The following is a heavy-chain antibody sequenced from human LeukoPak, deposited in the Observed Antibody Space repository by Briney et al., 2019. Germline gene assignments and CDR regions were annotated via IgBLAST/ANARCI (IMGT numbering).Heavy chain of an antibody. D-gene: IGHD3-3*01. CDR3: ARVTIFGVIDY. Sequence: SETLSLTCTVSGGSISSYYWSWIRQPAGKGLEWIGRIHASGSTNYNPSLKSRVTISVDPSKIQFSLRLSSVTAADMAVYYCARVTIFGVIDYWGQGTLVTVSS. CDR2: IHASGST. CDR1: GGSISSYY. V-gene: IGHV4-4*07. J-gene: IGHJ4*02.